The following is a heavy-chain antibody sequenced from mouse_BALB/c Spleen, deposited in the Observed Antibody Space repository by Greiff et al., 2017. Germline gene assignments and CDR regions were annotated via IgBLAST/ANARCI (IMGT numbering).Heavy chain of an antibody. D-gene: IGHD1-1*01. CDR3: ARASSYYGSKYYAMDY. CDR1: GFTFSDYY. J-gene: IGHJ4*01. Sequence: EVKLVESGGGLVKPGGSLKLSCAASGFTFSDYYMYWVRQTPEKRLEWVATISDGGSYTYYPDSVKGRFTISRDNAKNNLYLQMSSLKSEDTAMYYCARASSYYGSKYYAMDYWGQGTSVTVSS. CDR2: ISDGGSYT. V-gene: IGHV5-4*02.